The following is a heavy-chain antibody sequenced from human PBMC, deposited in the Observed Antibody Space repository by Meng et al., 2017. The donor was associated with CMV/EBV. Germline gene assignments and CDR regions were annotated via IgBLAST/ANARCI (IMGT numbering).Heavy chain of an antibody. CDR2: ISGSGGST. CDR1: GFTFSSYA. D-gene: IGHD2-15*01. CDR3: ARDKGYCSGGSCYWDAFDI. V-gene: IGHV3-23*01. J-gene: IGHJ3*02. Sequence: GGSLRLSCAASGFTFSSYAMSWVRQAPGKGLEWVSAISGSGGSTYYADSVKGRFTISRDNSKNTLYLQMNSLRAEDTAVYYCARDKGYCSGGSCYWDAFDIWGQGTTVTVSS.